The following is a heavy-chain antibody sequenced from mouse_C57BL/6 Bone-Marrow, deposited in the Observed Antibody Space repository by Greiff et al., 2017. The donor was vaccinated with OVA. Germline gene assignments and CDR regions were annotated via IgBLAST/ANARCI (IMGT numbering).Heavy chain of an antibody. J-gene: IGHJ3*01. V-gene: IGHV2-2*01. D-gene: IGHD1-1*01. CDR3: ARNCYYYGSSPFAY. Sequence: VQLQESGPGLVQPSQSLSITCTASGFSFTSYGVHWVRQSPGKGLEWLGVIWGGGSTDYNAAVISRLSISKDNSKSQVFFKMNSLQADDTAIYYCARNCYYYGSSPFAYWGQGTLVTVSA. CDR1: GFSFTSYG. CDR2: IWGGGST.